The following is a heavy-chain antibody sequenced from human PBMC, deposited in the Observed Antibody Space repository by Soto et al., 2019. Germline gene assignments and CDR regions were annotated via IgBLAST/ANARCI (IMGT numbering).Heavy chain of an antibody. CDR2: VSYDGMNN. CDR1: GFTFSSYG. Sequence: GGSLRLSCAASGFTFSSYGMHWVRQAPGKGLEWVAVVSYDGMNNYYVDSVKGRFTISRDDSKNTLYLQMNSLRVEDTAVYYCAKADTAMATYYGIDVWGQGTTVTVSS. J-gene: IGHJ6*02. V-gene: IGHV3-30*18. D-gene: IGHD5-18*01. CDR3: AKADTAMATYYGIDV.